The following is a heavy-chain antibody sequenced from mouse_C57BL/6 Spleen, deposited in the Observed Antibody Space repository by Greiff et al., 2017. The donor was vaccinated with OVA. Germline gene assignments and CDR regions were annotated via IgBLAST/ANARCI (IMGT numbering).Heavy chain of an antibody. D-gene: IGHD2-1*01. Sequence: DVKLQESGPVLVKPGASVKMSCKASGYTFTDYYMNWVKQSHGKSLEWIGVINPYNGGTSYNQKFKGKATLTVDKSSSTAYMELNSLTSEDSAVYYCARSRYGNYGIAYWGQGTLVTVSA. CDR2: INPYNGGT. CDR1: GYTFTDYY. CDR3: ARSRYGNYGIAY. V-gene: IGHV1-19*01. J-gene: IGHJ3*01.